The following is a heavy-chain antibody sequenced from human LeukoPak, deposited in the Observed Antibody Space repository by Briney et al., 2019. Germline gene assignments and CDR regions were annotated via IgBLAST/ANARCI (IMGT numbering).Heavy chain of an antibody. CDR2: ISAYNGNT. Sequence: ASVKVSCKASGYTFTSYGISWVRQAPGQGLEWMGWISAYNGNTNYAQKLQGRVTMTTDTSTSTAYMELRSLRSDDTAVYYCATLTAMVTPTYYYMDVWGKGTTVTVSS. CDR1: GYTFTSYG. J-gene: IGHJ6*03. D-gene: IGHD5-18*01. CDR3: ATLTAMVTPTYYYMDV. V-gene: IGHV1-18*01.